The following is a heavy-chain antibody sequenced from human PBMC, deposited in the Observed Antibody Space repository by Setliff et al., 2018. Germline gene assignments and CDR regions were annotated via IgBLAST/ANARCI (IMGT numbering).Heavy chain of an antibody. CDR2: IYHSGST. CDR3: ARDNNPGYRGYWGRLDY. Sequence: KPSETLSLTCAVSGYSISSGYYWGWIRQPPGKGLEWIGSIYHSGSTYYNPSLKSRVTISVDTSKNQFSLKLSSVTAADTAVYYCARDNNPGYRGYWGRLDYWGQGTLVTVSS. CDR1: GYSISSGYY. V-gene: IGHV4-38-2*02. D-gene: IGHD3-16*02. J-gene: IGHJ4*02.